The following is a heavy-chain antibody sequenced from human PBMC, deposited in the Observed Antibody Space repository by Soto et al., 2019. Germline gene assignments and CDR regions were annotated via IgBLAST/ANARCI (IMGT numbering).Heavy chain of an antibody. CDR1: GGSISSYY. CDR3: ARDGSGVDFWDGPYDFDH. V-gene: IGHV4-59*01. CDR2: AYYNGNT. J-gene: IGHJ4*02. Sequence: QVQLQESGPRLVKPSETLSLTCTVSGGSISSYYWGWIRQPPRKGLECIGYAYYNGNTTYKPSFKSRVSISIYTSTNQFSRNLKSVSAANTAVYYCARDGSGVDFWDGPYDFDHWGQGTQVTVSS. D-gene: IGHD3-3*01.